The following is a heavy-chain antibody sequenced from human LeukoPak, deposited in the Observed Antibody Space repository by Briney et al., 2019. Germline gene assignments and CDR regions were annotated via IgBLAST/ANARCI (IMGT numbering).Heavy chain of an antibody. CDR2: INHSGST. CDR3: ARGTGGY. CDR1: GGSISSSSYF. D-gene: IGHD3-10*01. V-gene: IGHV4-39*07. Sequence: ASETLSLTCTVSGGSISSSSYFWAWIRQPPGKGLEWIGEINHSGSTNYNPSLKSRVTISVDTSKNQFSLKLSSVTAADTAVYYCARGTGGYWGQGTLVTVSS. J-gene: IGHJ4*02.